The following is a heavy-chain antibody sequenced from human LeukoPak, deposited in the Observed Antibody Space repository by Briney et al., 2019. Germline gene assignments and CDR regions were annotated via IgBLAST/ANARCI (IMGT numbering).Heavy chain of an antibody. CDR2: TYYRSKWYN. V-gene: IGHV6-1*01. CDR3: ARGSLVYSSSRRNNNWFDP. D-gene: IGHD6-13*01. J-gene: IGHJ5*02. CDR1: GDSVSSNSAA. Sequence: SQTLSLTCAISGDSVSSNSAAWNWTRQSPSRGLEWLGRTYYRSKWYNDYAVSVKSRITINPDTSKNQFSLQLNSVTPEDTAVYYCARGSLVYSSSRRNNNWFDPWGQGTLVTVSS.